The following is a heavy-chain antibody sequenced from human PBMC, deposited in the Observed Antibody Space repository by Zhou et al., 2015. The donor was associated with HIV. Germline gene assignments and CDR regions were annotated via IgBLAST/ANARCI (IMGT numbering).Heavy chain of an antibody. Sequence: QMQLVQSGPEVKKPGTSVKVSCKASGFTFTSSAVQWVRQARGQRLEWIGWIVVGSGNTNYAQKFQERVTITRDMSTSTAYMELSSLRSEDTAVYYCAADMVRGVIPQSHFDYWGQGTLVTVSS. J-gene: IGHJ4*02. CDR2: IVVGSGNT. CDR1: GFTFTSSA. D-gene: IGHD3-10*01. CDR3: AADMVRGVIPQSHFDY. V-gene: IGHV1-58*01.